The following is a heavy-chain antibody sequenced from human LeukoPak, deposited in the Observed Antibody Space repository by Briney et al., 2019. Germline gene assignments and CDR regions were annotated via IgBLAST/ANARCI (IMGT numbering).Heavy chain of an antibody. J-gene: IGHJ6*03. V-gene: IGHV1-18*01. CDR3: AREVGYCSSTSCLVWYYYYYMDV. CDR1: GYTFTSYG. Sequence: ASVKVSCKASGYTFTSYGINWVRQAPGQGLEWMGWISAYNGNTNYSQKLQGRVTMTTDTSTRTDYMELRSLRSDDTVVYYCAREVGYCSSTSCLVWYYYYYMDVWGKGTTVTVSS. CDR2: ISAYNGNT. D-gene: IGHD2-2*01.